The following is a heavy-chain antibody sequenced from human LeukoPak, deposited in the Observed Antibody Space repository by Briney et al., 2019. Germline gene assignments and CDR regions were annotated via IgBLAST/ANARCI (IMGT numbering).Heavy chain of an antibody. CDR1: GFTFSSYS. V-gene: IGHV3-21*04. CDR2: ISSSSSYI. Sequence: GGSLRLSCAASGFTFSSYSMNWVRQAPGKGLEWVSSISSSSSYIYYADSVKGRFTISRDNAKNSLYLQMNSLRAEDTAVYYCAKVYDSSGNLDYWGQGTLVTVSS. D-gene: IGHD3-22*01. CDR3: AKVYDSSGNLDY. J-gene: IGHJ4*02.